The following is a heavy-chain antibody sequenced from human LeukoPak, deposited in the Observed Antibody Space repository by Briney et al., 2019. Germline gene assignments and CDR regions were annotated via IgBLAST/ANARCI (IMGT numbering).Heavy chain of an antibody. CDR3: TRDQPATAGGYYFDY. CDR2: IESKTDGGTT. V-gene: IGHV3-15*04. D-gene: IGHD2-2*01. J-gene: IGHJ4*02. Sequence: GGSLRLSCAASGFSFSDAWMSWVRQIPGKGLEWVGRIESKTDGGTTDYAAPVKGRFTISRDDSKSIAYLQMNSLKTEDTAVYYCTRDQPATAGGYYFDYWGQGTLVTVSS. CDR1: GFSFSDAW.